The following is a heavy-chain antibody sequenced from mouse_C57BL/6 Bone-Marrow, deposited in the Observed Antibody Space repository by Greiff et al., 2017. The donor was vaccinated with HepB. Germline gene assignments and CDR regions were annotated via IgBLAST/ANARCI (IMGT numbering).Heavy chain of an antibody. V-gene: IGHV5-9-1*02. J-gene: IGHJ2*01. CDR3: TRVRGKDFDY. CDR1: GFTFSSYA. Sequence: EVKVEESGEGLVKPGGSLKLSCAASGFTFSSYAMSWVRQTPEKRLEWVAYISSGGDYIYYADTVKGRFTISRDNARNTLYLQMSSLKSEDTAMYYCTRVRGKDFDYWGQGTTLTVSS. CDR2: ISSGGDYI.